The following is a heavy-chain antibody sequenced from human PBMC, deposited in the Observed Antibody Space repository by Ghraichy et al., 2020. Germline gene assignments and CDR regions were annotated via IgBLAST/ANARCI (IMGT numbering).Heavy chain of an antibody. J-gene: IGHJ3*02. CDR2: IIPIFGVP. Sequence: SVKVSCKAPGGTFSSYAISWVRQAPGQRLEWMGAIIPIFGVPHYAQKFQGRITITAVESTSTTYMELSSLRSDDTAVYYCARVSVRLSVDDAFDIWGPGTMVTVSS. CDR1: GGTFSSYA. V-gene: IGHV1-69*13. CDR3: ARVSVRLSVDDAFDI. D-gene: IGHD3-16*02.